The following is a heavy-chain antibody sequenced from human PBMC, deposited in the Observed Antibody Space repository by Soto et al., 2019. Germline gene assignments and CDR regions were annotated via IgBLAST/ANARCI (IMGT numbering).Heavy chain of an antibody. Sequence: QVQLVQSGAEVKKPGASVKVSCKASGYTFTSYGISWVRQAPGQGLEWMGWISAYNGNTNYAQKLQGRVTMTTDTSTRTAYMELRSLRSDDTAVYYCARDALHNDYGDYAMVWFDPWGQGTLVTVSS. J-gene: IGHJ5*02. CDR1: GYTFTSYG. V-gene: IGHV1-18*01. CDR3: ARDALHNDYGDYAMVWFDP. D-gene: IGHD4-17*01. CDR2: ISAYNGNT.